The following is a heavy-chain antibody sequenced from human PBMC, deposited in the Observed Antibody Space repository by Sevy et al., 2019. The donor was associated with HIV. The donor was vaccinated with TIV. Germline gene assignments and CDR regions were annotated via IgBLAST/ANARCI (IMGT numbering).Heavy chain of an antibody. CDR2: IKSKTDGGTT. CDR3: FSDCRYYDFWCGYERTDY. Sequence: RGYLRLSCAASGFTFSNAWMSWVRQAPGKGLEWVGRIKSKTDGGTTEYAAPVKGRFTITRDDSKNTLYLQMNSLKTEDTAVYYCFSDCRYYDFWCGYERTDYWDQGTLVYVSS. CDR1: GFTFSNAW. V-gene: IGHV3-15*01. D-gene: IGHD3-3*01. J-gene: IGHJ4*02.